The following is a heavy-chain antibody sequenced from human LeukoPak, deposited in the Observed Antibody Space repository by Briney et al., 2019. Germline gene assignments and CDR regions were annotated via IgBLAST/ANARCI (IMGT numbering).Heavy chain of an antibody. Sequence: GGSLRLSCAASGFTFSRYGLHWVRQAPGKGLEWVAVIANDGKDKKYADSVKGRFTISRDNSKSTLYLQMNSLRAEDTAMYYCAKDPQVAAAAYYFDSWGQGTLVTVSS. CDR1: GFTFSRYG. J-gene: IGHJ4*02. V-gene: IGHV3-30*18. CDR3: AKDPQVAAAAYYFDS. D-gene: IGHD6-13*01. CDR2: IANDGKDK.